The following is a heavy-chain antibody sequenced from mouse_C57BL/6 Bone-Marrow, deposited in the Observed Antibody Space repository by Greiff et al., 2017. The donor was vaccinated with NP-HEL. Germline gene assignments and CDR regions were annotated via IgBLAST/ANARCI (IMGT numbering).Heavy chain of an antibody. CDR2: IRSNSSNYAT. Sequence: EVMLVESGGGLVQPKGSLKLSCAASGFTFNTYAMHWVRQAPGKGLEWVARIRSNSSNYATYYADSVKDRFTISRDDSQSMLYLQMNNLKTEDTAMYYCVRALGAMDYWGQGTSVTVSS. J-gene: IGHJ4*01. V-gene: IGHV10-3*01. CDR3: VRALGAMDY. CDR1: GFTFNTYA.